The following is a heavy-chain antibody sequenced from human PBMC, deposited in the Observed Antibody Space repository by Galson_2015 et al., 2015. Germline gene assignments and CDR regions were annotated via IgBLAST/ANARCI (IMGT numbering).Heavy chain of an antibody. J-gene: IGHJ4*02. Sequence: SLRLSCAASGFTFSSYAMHWVRQAPGKGLEWVAVISYDGSNKFYADSVKGRFTISRDSSKNTLYLQMNSLRPEATAVYYCARVGGDIAARTWGYFDYWGQGTLVTVSS. CDR2: ISYDGSNK. V-gene: IGHV3-30-3*01. CDR3: ARVGGDIAARTWGYFDY. CDR1: GFTFSSYA. D-gene: IGHD6-6*01.